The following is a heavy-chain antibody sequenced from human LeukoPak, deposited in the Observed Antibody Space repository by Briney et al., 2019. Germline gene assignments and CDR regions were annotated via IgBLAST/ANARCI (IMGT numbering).Heavy chain of an antibody. CDR2: LRGDTGDT. CDR3: ARVRDNACDY. J-gene: IGHJ4*02. CDR1: GYMVSDYY. V-gene: IGHV1-2*02. Sequence: ASVTVSCKTSGYMVSDYYMHWVRQAPGQGLEWMGWLRGDTGDTDSPQKFMGRVTMTRDTATNTAYMQLSRLTYDDTAIYFCARVRDNACDYWGQGTLVTVSS. D-gene: IGHD1-1*01.